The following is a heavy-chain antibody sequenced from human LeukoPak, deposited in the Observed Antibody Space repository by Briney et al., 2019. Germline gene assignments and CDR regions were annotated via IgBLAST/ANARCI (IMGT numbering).Heavy chain of an antibody. CDR2: ISGSGGST. J-gene: IGHJ4*02. CDR1: GFRFSNFG. V-gene: IGHV3-23*01. CDR3: AKAPGVGRFDY. D-gene: IGHD1-26*01. Sequence: GRSLRLSCAASGFRFSNFGMHWVRQAPGKGLEWVSAISGSGGSTYYADSVKGRFTISRDNSKNTLSLQMNSLRAEDTAVYYCAKAPGVGRFDYWGQGTLVTVSS.